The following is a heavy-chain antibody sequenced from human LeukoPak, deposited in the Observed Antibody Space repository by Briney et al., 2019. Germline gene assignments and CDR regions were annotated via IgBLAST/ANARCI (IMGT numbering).Heavy chain of an antibody. V-gene: IGHV1-18*04. CDR3: AVDVGGVSSDAFDI. CDR1: GYTFTGYY. D-gene: IGHD3-16*02. J-gene: IGHJ3*02. CDR2: ISAYNGNT. Sequence: ASVKVSCKASGYTFTGYYMHWVRQAPGQGLEWMGWISAYNGNTNYAQKLQGRVTMTTDTSTSTAYMELSSLRSEDTAVYYCAVDVGGVSSDAFDIWGQGTLVTVSS.